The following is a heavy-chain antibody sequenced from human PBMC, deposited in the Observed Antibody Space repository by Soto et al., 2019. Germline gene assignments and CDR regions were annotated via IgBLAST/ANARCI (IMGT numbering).Heavy chain of an antibody. CDR2: IRWSSVTF. J-gene: IGHJ4*02. CDR3: PKDHDEDFGYDVDHFDC. CDR1: GFTFDNYS. Sequence: EVQLVESGGGLVQPGRSRRLSCAASGFTFDNYSMHWDRQAPGKGLEWVPGIRWSSVTFVYADSVKGRFTISRHNAKNCLDLQMTSLSAEDTSFYYCPKDHDEDFGYDVDHFDCGGQGTQVTVSS. D-gene: IGHD5-12*01. V-gene: IGHV3-9*01.